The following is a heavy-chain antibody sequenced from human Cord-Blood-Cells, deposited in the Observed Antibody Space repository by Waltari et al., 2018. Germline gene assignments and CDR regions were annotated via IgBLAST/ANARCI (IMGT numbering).Heavy chain of an antibody. V-gene: IGHV4-39*01. Sequence: QLQLQESGPGLVKPSETLSLTCTVSGGSISSSSYYWGWIRQPPGKGLGWIGSIYYSGSTYYNPSLKSRVTISVDTSKNQFSLKLSSVTAADTAVYYCARRADDAFDIWGQGTMVTVSS. CDR1: GGSISSSSYY. D-gene: IGHD1-26*01. CDR2: IYYSGST. J-gene: IGHJ3*02. CDR3: ARRADDAFDI.